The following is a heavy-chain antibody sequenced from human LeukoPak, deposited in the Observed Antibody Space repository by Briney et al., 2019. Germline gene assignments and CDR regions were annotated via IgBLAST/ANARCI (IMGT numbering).Heavy chain of an antibody. D-gene: IGHD3-10*01. V-gene: IGHV4-59*01. Sequence: SETLSLTCTVSGGSISSYYWSWIRQPPGKGLEWIAYLFYSGSTDYNPSLGSRVTISVDTSKNQFSLKLRSVTAADTAVYYWATVTLIRGVTYFDYWGQGTLVTVSS. J-gene: IGHJ4*02. CDR2: LFYSGST. CDR3: ATVTLIRGVTYFDY. CDR1: GGSISSYY.